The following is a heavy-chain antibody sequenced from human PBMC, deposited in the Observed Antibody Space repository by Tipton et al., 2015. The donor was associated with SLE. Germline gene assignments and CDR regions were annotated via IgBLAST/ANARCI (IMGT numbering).Heavy chain of an antibody. CDR1: GGSISSHY. Sequence: LRLSCTVSGGSISSHYWSWIRQPPGKGLEWIGEINHSGSTNYNPSLKSRVTISVDTSKNQFSLKLSSVTAADTAVYYCAGEMAVAGTGAFDIWGQGTMVTVSS. CDR2: INHSGST. J-gene: IGHJ3*02. CDR3: AGEMAVAGTGAFDI. D-gene: IGHD6-19*01. V-gene: IGHV4-34*01.